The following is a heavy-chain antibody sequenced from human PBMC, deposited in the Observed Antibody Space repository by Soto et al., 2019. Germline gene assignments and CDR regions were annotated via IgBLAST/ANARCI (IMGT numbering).Heavy chain of an antibody. Sequence: GSLSLSCAGSGFTFSRNVMHWVRQAPGKGLEWVAFISYDGSNKYYADSVKGRFTISRDNSKNTLYLQMNSLRPEDTSVYYCASGYCSTTSCFYGMDVWGQGTTVTVSS. CDR1: GFTFSRNV. J-gene: IGHJ6*02. V-gene: IGHV3-30-3*01. CDR3: ASGYCSTTSCFYGMDV. D-gene: IGHD2-2*01. CDR2: ISYDGSNK.